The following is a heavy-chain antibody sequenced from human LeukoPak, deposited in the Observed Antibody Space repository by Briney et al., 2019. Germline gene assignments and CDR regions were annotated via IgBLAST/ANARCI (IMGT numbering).Heavy chain of an antibody. CDR1: GFTFSTYS. V-gene: IGHV3-48*04. D-gene: IGHD5-18*01. CDR2: ISSSSSTI. Sequence: GGSLRLSCAASGFTFSTYSMNWVRQAPGKGLEWVSYISSSSSTIYYADSVKGRFTISRDNAKNSLYLQMNSLRAEDTALYYCAKDMGLDGIQLREGIFDYWGQGTLVTVSS. CDR3: AKDMGLDGIQLREGIFDY. J-gene: IGHJ4*02.